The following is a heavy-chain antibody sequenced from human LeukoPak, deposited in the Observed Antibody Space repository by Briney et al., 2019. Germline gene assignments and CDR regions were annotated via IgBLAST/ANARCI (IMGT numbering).Heavy chain of an antibody. J-gene: IGHJ4*02. V-gene: IGHV1-2*02. Sequence: ASVKVSCKDSGYTFTGDYIHWVRQAPGQGLEWMGWINTNSGDTKDGKKFQGRVTMTRDTSISTAYMELTSLRCDDTAVYYCAKDQDYDYIWGSSRVWGQGTLVTVSS. CDR2: INTNSGDT. CDR3: AKDQDYDYIWGSSRV. CDR1: GYTFTGDY. D-gene: IGHD3-16*02.